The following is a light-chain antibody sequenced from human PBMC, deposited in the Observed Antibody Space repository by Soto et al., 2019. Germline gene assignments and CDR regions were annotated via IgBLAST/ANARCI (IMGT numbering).Light chain of an antibody. V-gene: IGLV1-40*01. CDR1: SSNIGAGYD. CDR3: QSYDNSLSDYV. CDR2: GNN. Sequence: QPVLTQPPSVSGAPGQTVTISCTGSSSNIGAGYDVHWYQQLPGTAPKLLMYGNNNRPSGVPDRFSGSKSGTSASLAITGLQPEDEADYYCQSYDNSLSDYVFGTGTKVTVL. J-gene: IGLJ1*01.